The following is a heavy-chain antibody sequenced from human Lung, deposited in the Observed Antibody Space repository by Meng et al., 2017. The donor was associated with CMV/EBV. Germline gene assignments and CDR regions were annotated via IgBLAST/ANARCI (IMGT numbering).Heavy chain of an antibody. J-gene: IGHJ6*02. CDR2: IFSNDEK. D-gene: IGHD3-3*01. V-gene: IGHV2-26*01. Sequence: SGPXLVKPPETLTLTCTVSGFSLSNARMGVSWIRQPPGKALEWLAHIFSNDEKSYSTSLKSRLTISKDTSKSQVVLTMTNMDPVDTATYYCARIRALRFLEWLKVGAYYGMVVWGEGTTVTGS. CDR1: GFSLSNARMG. CDR3: ARIRALRFLEWLKVGAYYGMVV.